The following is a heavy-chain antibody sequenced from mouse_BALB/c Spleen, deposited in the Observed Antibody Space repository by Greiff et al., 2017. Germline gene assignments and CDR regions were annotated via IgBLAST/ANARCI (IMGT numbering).Heavy chain of an antibody. Sequence: QVQLQQPGAELVKPGASVKLSCKASGYTFTSYWMHWVKQRPGQGLEWIGEINPSNGRTNYNEKFKSKATLTVDKSSSTPYMQLSSLTSEDSAVYYCARSNYYGSSLYYFDYWGQGTTLTVSS. CDR3: ARSNYYGSSLYYFDY. V-gene: IGHV1S81*02. D-gene: IGHD1-1*01. CDR1: GYTFTSYW. CDR2: INPSNGRT. J-gene: IGHJ2*01.